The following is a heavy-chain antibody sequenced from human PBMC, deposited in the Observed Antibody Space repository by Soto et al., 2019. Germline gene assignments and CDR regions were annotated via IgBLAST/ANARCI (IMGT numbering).Heavy chain of an antibody. J-gene: IGHJ4*02. V-gene: IGHV3-64D*06. CDR3: VKEMGFCCAWSYYFYN. Sequence: AGAMRLSCSASRFPFDHYTIHWVRQAPGKGLEFVSAISNNGSHTYYADSVKGRFTISRDNSKNTLYLQMSCLRPEDTAVDYCVKEMGFCCAWSYYFYNRCQGTPLTVSS. D-gene: IGHD6-19*01. CDR2: ISNNGSHT. CDR1: RFPFDHYT.